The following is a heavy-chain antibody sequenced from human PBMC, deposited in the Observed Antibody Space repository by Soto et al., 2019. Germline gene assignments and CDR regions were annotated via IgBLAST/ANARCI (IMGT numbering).Heavy chain of an antibody. D-gene: IGHD4-17*01. CDR3: ARGSTTVTTRHYYYYYGMDV. CDR1: GFTFSSYG. Sequence: QVQLVESGGGVVQPGRSLRLSCAASGFTFSSYGMHWVRQAPGKGLEWVAVIWYDGSNKYYADSVKGRFTISRDNSKNTLYLQMNSLRVEDTAVYYCARGSTTVTTRHYYYYYGMDVWGQGTTVTVSS. V-gene: IGHV3-33*01. J-gene: IGHJ6*02. CDR2: IWYDGSNK.